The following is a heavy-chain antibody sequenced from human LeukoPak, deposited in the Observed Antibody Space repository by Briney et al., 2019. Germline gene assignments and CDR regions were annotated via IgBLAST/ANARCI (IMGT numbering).Heavy chain of an antibody. CDR2: IYYSGST. CDR1: GGSISSSSYY. J-gene: IGHJ4*02. V-gene: IGHV4-39*07. CDR3: ARKQQLVN. D-gene: IGHD6-13*01. Sequence: PSETLSLTCTVSGGSISSSSYYWGWIRQPPGKGLEWIGSIYYSGSTYYNPSLKSRVTISVDTSKNQFSLKLSSVTAADTAVYYCARKQQLVNWGQGTLVTVSS.